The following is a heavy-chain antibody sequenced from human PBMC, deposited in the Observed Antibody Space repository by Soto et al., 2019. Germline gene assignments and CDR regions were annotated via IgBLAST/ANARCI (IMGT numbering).Heavy chain of an antibody. J-gene: IGHJ6*03. D-gene: IGHD3-3*01. CDR2: FDPEDGET. CDR1: GYTLTELS. CDR3: ARSYYDFWGGDYYYYMDV. Sequence: ASVKVSCKVSGYTLTELSMHWVRQAPGKGLEWMGGFDPEDGETIYAQKFQGRVTMTEDTSTDTAYMKLSSVTAADTAVYYCARSYYDFWGGDYYYYMDVWGKGTTVTVSS. V-gene: IGHV1-24*01.